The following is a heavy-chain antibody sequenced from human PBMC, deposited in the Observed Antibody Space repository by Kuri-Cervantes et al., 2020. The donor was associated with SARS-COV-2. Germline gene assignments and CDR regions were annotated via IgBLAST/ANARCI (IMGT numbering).Heavy chain of an antibody. J-gene: IGHJ4*02. D-gene: IGHD2-21*01. V-gene: IGHV1-46*01. CDR2: INPSGGST. Sequence: ASVKVSCKASGYTFTSYYMHWVRQAPGQGLEWMGIINPSGGSTSHAQKFQGRVTITADESTSTAYMELSSLRSEDTAVYYCARGPYCGGDCYFTDYWGQGTLVTVSS. CDR1: GYTFTSYY. CDR3: ARGPYCGGDCYFTDY.